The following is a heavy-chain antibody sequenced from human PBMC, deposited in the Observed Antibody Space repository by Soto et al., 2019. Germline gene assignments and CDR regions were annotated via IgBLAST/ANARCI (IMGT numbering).Heavy chain of an antibody. CDR2: INHSGST. Sequence: SEALSLTCAVYGGSFSGYYWSWIRQPPGKGLEWIGEINHSGSTNYNPSLKSRVTISVDTSKNQFSLKLSSVTAADTAVYYCDSGPPGDQLPYSGQRALVPVSS. CDR1: GGSFSGYY. D-gene: IGHD7-27*01. V-gene: IGHV4-34*01. CDR3: DSGPPGDQLPY. J-gene: IGHJ4*02.